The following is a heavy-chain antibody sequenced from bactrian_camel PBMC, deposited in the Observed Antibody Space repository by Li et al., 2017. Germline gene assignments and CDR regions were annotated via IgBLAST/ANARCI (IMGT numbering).Heavy chain of an antibody. V-gene: IGHV3S55*01. J-gene: IGHJ4*01. CDR3: AADDGGFSYY. CDR1: GFSFDESD. CDR2: ISRHGVT. Sequence: HVQLVESGEGSVQVGESLRLSCTHSGFSFDESDLVWYRQAPASECELVSSISRHGVTHYAASVKGRFTISQDKRRNTLYLQMNNLETDDTAVYTCAADDGGFSYYWGQGTQVTVS. D-gene: IGHD2*01.